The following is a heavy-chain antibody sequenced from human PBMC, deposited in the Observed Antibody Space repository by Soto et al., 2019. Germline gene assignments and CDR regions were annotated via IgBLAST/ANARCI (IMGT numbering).Heavy chain of an antibody. CDR3: ARTIGYCSGGSCYSDNWFDP. CDR2: IYYSGST. V-gene: IGHV4-59*08. Sequence: SETLSLTCTVSGGSISSYYWSWIRQPPGKGLEWIGYIYYSGSTNYNPSLKSRVTISVDTSKNQFSLKLSSVTAADTAVYYCARTIGYCSGGSCYSDNWFDPWGQGTLVTVSS. D-gene: IGHD2-15*01. J-gene: IGHJ5*02. CDR1: GGSISSYY.